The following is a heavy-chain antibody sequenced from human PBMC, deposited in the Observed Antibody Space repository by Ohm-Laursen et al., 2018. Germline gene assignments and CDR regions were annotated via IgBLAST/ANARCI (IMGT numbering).Heavy chain of an antibody. D-gene: IGHD5-12*01. CDR3: VGGYITVFHY. J-gene: IGHJ4*02. CDR1: GFTFNNYW. CDR2: INSDGSTT. Sequence: SLRLSCSASGFTFNNYWMHWVRQAPGKGLVWISRINSDGSTTNYADSVKGRFTISRDNAKNTLYLQMNSLGAEDTALYYRVGGYITVFHYWGQGTLVTVSS. V-gene: IGHV3-74*01.